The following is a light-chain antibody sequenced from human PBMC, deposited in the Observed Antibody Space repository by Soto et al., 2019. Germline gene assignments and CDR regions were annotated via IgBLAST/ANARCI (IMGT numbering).Light chain of an antibody. CDR3: KQYKSWPPIL. Sequence: EILMTQSPDSLSVSPGETATLSCRASQSLNTDLAWYQQKPGQAPRLLLYGASTRATGISTRFSGGGSGTELPLPISGCQSEVSAVYSCKQYKSWPPILFGQGPRLEI. V-gene: IGKV3-15*01. J-gene: IGKJ5*01. CDR2: GAS. CDR1: QSLNTD.